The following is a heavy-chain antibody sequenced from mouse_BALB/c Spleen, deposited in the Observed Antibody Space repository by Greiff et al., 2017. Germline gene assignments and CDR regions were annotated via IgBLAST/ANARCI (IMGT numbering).Heavy chain of an antibody. CDR2: ISYSGST. Sequence: VQLKESGPDLVKPSQSLSLTCTVTGYSITSDYAWNWIRQFPGNKLEWMGYISYSGSTSYNPSLKSRISITRDTSKNQFFLQLNSVTTEDTATYYCARKNWDGGVDYWGQGTTLTVSS. CDR1: GYSITSDYA. V-gene: IGHV3-2*02. J-gene: IGHJ2*01. CDR3: ARKNWDGGVDY. D-gene: IGHD4-1*01.